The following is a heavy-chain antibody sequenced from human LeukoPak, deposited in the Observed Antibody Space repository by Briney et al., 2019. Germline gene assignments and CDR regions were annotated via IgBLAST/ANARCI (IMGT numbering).Heavy chain of an antibody. D-gene: IGHD5-18*01. CDR1: GYTFTSYA. V-gene: IGHV1-3*03. CDR2: INAGNGNT. J-gene: IGHJ4*02. Sequence: ASVKVSCRASGYTFTSYAMHWVRQAPGQRLEWMGWINAGNGNTKYSQEFQGRVTITRDTSASTAYMELSSLRSEDMAVYYCARGVDTAMVGFDYWGQGTLITVSS. CDR3: ARGVDTAMVGFDY.